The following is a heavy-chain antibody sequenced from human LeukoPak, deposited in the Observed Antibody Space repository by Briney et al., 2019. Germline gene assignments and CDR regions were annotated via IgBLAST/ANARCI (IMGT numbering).Heavy chain of an antibody. D-gene: IGHD4-17*01. V-gene: IGHV1-2*02. CDR1: GYSFTGNY. CDR3: ARRVTTGNWFDP. J-gene: IGHJ5*02. Sequence: ASVKVSCKASGYSFTGNYIHWVRQAPGQGLEWMGWINCDSGATDYAQNFQGRVTLTRDTSIGTAYMELSSLTSDDTAVYYCARRVTTGNWFDPWGQGTLVTVSS. CDR2: INCDSGAT.